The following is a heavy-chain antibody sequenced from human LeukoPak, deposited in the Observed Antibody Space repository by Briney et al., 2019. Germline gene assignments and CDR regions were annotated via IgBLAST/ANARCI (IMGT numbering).Heavy chain of an antibody. V-gene: IGHV3-48*04. Sequence: GGSLRLSCVASGFTFSSYSMNWVRQAPGKGLAWLSYISSSGSTTYYADSVKGRFTISRDDAKNSLYLQMNSLRPDDTAVYYCARGVVGASTSDNWGQGTLVTVSS. D-gene: IGHD1-26*01. CDR1: GFTFSSYS. CDR2: ISSSGSTT. CDR3: ARGVVGASTSDN. J-gene: IGHJ4*02.